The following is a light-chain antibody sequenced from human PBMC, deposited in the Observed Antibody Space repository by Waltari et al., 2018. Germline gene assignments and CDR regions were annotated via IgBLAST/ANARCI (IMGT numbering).Light chain of an antibody. CDR3: QQRSSWPS. J-gene: IGKJ4*01. V-gene: IGKV3-11*01. CDR2: EAS. CDR1: QSVTRY. Sequence: IVLTQSPATLSLSPGERATLSCRASQSVTRYLAWYQQKPGQAPRLLISEASNRAAGIPARFSGSGFETDFTLTISSLEPEDSAVYYCQQRSSWPSFGGGTKVEIK.